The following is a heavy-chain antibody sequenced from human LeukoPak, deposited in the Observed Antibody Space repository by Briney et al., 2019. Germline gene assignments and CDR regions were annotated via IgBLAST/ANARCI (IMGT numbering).Heavy chain of an antibody. Sequence: GESLKVSCKGSGYSFTTYWIGWVRQMPGRGLEWMGIIYPGDSDTTYSPSFQGQVTISAGKSISTAYLQWSSLKASDTAMYYCARSGIVGAKAAFDIWGQGTMVTVSS. CDR1: GYSFTTYW. J-gene: IGHJ3*02. CDR2: IYPGDSDT. CDR3: ARSGIVGAKAAFDI. D-gene: IGHD1-26*01. V-gene: IGHV5-51*01.